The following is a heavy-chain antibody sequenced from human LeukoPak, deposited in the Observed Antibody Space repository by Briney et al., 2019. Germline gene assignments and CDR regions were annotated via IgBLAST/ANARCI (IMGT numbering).Heavy chain of an antibody. CDR1: GFTFSSYG. CDR3: AKDMFSFSQDSSGYFPFDY. D-gene: IGHD3-22*01. Sequence: GGSLRLSCAASGFTFSSYGMHWVRQAPGKGLKWVAVISYDGSNKYYADSVKGRFTISRDNSKNTLYLQMNSLRAADTAVYYCAKDMFSFSQDSSGYFPFDYWGQGTLVTVSS. V-gene: IGHV3-30*18. CDR2: ISYDGSNK. J-gene: IGHJ4*02.